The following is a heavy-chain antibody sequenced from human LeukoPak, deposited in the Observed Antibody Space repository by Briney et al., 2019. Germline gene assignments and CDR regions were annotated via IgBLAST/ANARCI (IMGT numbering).Heavy chain of an antibody. J-gene: IGHJ4*02. CDR2: ISGSGADT. D-gene: IGHD6-13*01. CDR1: GFTFSSYA. V-gene: IGHV3-23*01. Sequence: GGSLRLSCAASGFTFSSYAMTWVRQAPGKGLEWVSAISGSGADTHYADSAKGRFNISRDNSKNTVYLQMHSLRADDTAVYYCAFARAGIEAAGFDHWGQGTPVTVSS. CDR3: AFARAGIEAAGFDH.